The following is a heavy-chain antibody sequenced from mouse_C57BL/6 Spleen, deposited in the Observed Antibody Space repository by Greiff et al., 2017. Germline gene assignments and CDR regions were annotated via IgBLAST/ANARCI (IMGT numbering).Heavy chain of an antibody. D-gene: IGHD2-4*01. Sequence: EVQVVESGGGLVQSGRSLRLSCATSGFTFSDFYMEWVRQAPGQGLEWIAASRNKANDYTTEYSASVKGRFIVSRDTSQSILYLQMNALRAEDTAIYYCARDAYDYDSYAMDYWGQGTSVTVSS. V-gene: IGHV7-1*01. CDR1: GFTFSDFY. J-gene: IGHJ4*01. CDR2: SRNKANDYTT. CDR3: ARDAYDYDSYAMDY.